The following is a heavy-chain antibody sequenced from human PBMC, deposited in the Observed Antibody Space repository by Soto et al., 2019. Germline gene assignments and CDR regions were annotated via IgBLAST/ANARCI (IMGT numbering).Heavy chain of an antibody. CDR2: IYHRGNT. J-gene: IGHJ4*02. Sequence: WHTLSLTSTVSGVTDSSDAYYWSWIRQPPGKGLEWIGNIYHRGNTYYSPSLKSRLVIGLDTSKPQFSLTLSSVTALDTAVYFCAPYRFSGYRGSKFDYWGQGTLVTVSS. CDR3: APYRFSGYRGSKFDY. D-gene: IGHD5-12*01. CDR1: GVTDSSDAYY. V-gene: IGHV4-31*03.